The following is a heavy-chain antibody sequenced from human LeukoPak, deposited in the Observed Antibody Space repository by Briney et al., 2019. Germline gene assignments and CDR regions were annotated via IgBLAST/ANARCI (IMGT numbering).Heavy chain of an antibody. D-gene: IGHD5-18*01. J-gene: IGHJ3*01. V-gene: IGHV3-21*01. Sequence: GGSLRLSCAASGFTFSTYSMNWVRQAPGKGLEWVSSISSSSGYIYYADSVKGRFTISRDNAKNSLFLQMNGLRAEDTAVYYCARVRFMRGMVRDAFDFWGQGTVVTVSS. CDR1: GFTFSTYS. CDR2: ISSSSGYI. CDR3: ARVRFMRGMVRDAFDF.